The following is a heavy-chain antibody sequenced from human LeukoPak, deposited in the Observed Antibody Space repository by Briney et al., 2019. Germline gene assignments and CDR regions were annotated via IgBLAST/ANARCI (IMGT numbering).Heavy chain of an antibody. Sequence: KTGGSLRLSCAASGFTFSSYSMHWVRQAPGKGLEWVSSISSSSSYIYYADSVKGRFTISRDNAKNSLYLQMNSLRAEDTAVYYCAREYGVVPAARFDPWGQGTLVTVSS. CDR3: AREYGVVPAARFDP. D-gene: IGHD2-2*01. CDR2: ISSSSSYI. V-gene: IGHV3-21*01. CDR1: GFTFSSYS. J-gene: IGHJ5*02.